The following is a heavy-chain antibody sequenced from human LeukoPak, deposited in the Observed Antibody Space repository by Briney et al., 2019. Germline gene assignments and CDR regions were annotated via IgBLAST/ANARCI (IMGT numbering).Heavy chain of an antibody. D-gene: IGHD6-19*01. J-gene: IGHJ5*02. CDR1: GFTFSSYA. V-gene: IGHV3-23*01. CDR2: ISGSGGST. Sequence: GGSLRLSCAASGFTFSSYAMSWVRQAPGKGLEWVSAISGSGGSTYYADSVKGRFTISRDNSKNTLYLQMNSLRAEDTAVYHCAKAGAVASRRWFDPWGQGTLVTVSS. CDR3: AKAGAVASRRWFDP.